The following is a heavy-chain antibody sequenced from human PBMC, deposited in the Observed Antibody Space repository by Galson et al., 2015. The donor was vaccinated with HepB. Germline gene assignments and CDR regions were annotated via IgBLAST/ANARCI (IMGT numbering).Heavy chain of an antibody. CDR1: GFTFSGSA. CDR3: TRHWDLTTVSDYFDY. J-gene: IGHJ4*02. D-gene: IGHD4-17*01. V-gene: IGHV3-73*01. Sequence: SLRLSCAASGFTFSGSAMHWVRQASGKGLEWVGRIRSKANSYATAYAASVKGRFTISRDDSKNTAYLQMNSLKTEDTAVYYCTRHWDLTTVSDYFDYWGQGTLVTVSS. CDR2: IRSKANSYAT.